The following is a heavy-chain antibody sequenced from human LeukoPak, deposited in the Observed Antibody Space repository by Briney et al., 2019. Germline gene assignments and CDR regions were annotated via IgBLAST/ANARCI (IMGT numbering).Heavy chain of an antibody. V-gene: IGHV4-59*07. CDR2: ISYTGST. Sequence: SDTLSLTCTVSGGSISRYYWSWIRQPPGKGLEWIGYISYTGSTTYNSSLKSRVTISLDTSQNQFSLKLTSVTPADTAVYYCARTAKYYYGSETYYFFDYWGQGTLVTVSS. D-gene: IGHD3-10*01. CDR1: GGSISRYY. CDR3: ARTAKYYYGSETYYFFDY. J-gene: IGHJ4*02.